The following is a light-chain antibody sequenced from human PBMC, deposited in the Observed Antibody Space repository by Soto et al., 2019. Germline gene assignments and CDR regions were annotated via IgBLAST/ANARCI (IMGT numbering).Light chain of an antibody. CDR3: QTWGTGIQGV. Sequence: QPVLTQSPSASASLGASVKLTCTLSSGHSSYAIAWHQQQPEKGPRYLMKLNSDGSHSKGDRIPDRFSGSSSGAERYLTISSLQSEDEADYYCQTWGTGIQGVFGGGTKLTVL. V-gene: IGLV4-69*01. CDR2: LNSDGSH. CDR1: SGHSSYA. J-gene: IGLJ3*02.